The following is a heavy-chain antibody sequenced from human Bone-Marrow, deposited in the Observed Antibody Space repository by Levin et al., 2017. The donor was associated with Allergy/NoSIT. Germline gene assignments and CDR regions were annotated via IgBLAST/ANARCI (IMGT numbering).Heavy chain of an antibody. J-gene: IGHJ6*03. CDR3: AKGKSPMATRAMDV. Sequence: ASVKVSCAASGFTFRVYGMNWVRQAPGKGLEWVSAITGTGGTTYYAGSVKGRFTISRDNSKNTVYLHMNSLRVDDTAVYFCAKGKSPMATRAMDVWGKGATVTVSS. CDR1: GFTFRVYG. CDR2: ITGTGGTT. D-gene: IGHD2-8*01. V-gene: IGHV3-23*01.